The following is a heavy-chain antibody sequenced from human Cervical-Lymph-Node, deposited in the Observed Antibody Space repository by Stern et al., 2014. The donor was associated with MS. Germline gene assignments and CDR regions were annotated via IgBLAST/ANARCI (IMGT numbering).Heavy chain of an antibody. CDR2: IIPIFGRA. CDR3: ARGWSYDILTGYSY. Sequence: QMQLMQSGADVKKPGSSVKVSCKASGGTFSNYAINWVRQAPGQGLEWMGGIIPIFGRANYAQKFQGRVTITADESTSTAYMELSSLRSEDTAVYYCARGWSYDILTGYSYWGQGTLVTVSS. D-gene: IGHD3-9*01. CDR1: GGTFSNYA. J-gene: IGHJ4*02. V-gene: IGHV1-69*01.